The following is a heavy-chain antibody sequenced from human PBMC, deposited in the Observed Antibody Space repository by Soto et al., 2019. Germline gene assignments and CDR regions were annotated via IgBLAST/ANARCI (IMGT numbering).Heavy chain of an antibody. CDR2: IYYSGST. CDR1: GGSISSGGYY. V-gene: IGHV4-31*03. Sequence: SETLSLTCTVSGGSISSGGYYWSWIRQHPGKGLEWIGYIYYSGSTYYNPSLKSRVTISVDTSKNQFSLKLSSVTAADTAVYYCARARKYQLIIGYFDYWGQGTPVTVSS. J-gene: IGHJ4*02. CDR3: ARARKYQLIIGYFDY. D-gene: IGHD2-2*01.